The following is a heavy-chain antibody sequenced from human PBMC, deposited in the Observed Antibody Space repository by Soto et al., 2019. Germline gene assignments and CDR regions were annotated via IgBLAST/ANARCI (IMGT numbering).Heavy chain of an antibody. CDR3: AREGSRPYYYYGMDV. D-gene: IGHD2-15*01. Sequence: QVQLVQSGAEVKKPGASVKVSCKASGYSFTTYGIAWVRQAPGQGLEWMGWISTYNGDTDYAQNLQGRVIMTTDTSTTTAYMELRSLRYDYTAVYYCAREGSRPYYYYGMDVWGQGTTVSVSS. J-gene: IGHJ6*02. V-gene: IGHV1-18*01. CDR1: GYSFTTYG. CDR2: ISTYNGDT.